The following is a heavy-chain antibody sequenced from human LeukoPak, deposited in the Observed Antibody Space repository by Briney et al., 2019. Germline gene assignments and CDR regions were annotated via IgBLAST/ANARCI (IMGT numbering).Heavy chain of an antibody. CDR2: IHYSGTT. Sequence: ASETLSLTCNVSGGSISDNDYSWDWIRQPPGKGLEWMGCIHYSGTTYSNPSLKSRISISVDTSKSQFSLKLRSVTAADTAVYYCARRYYFVSGSYYPFDFWGQGTLVTASS. V-gene: IGHV4-39*01. D-gene: IGHD3-10*01. J-gene: IGHJ4*02. CDR3: ARRYYFVSGSYYPFDF. CDR1: GGSISDNDYS.